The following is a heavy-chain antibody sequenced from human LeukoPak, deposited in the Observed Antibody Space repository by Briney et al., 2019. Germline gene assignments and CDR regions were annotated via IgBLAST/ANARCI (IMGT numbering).Heavy chain of an antibody. Sequence: SETLSLTCTVSGGFFNGYYWSWIRQSPGKGLESIGFISDSGVSNTSPSLKSRVTISLDTSKKQFSLKLRSVTAADTALYYCARQIRLDYYDSSGYYFDSWGQGTLVTVSS. V-gene: IGHV4-59*08. CDR2: ISDSGVS. J-gene: IGHJ4*02. D-gene: IGHD3-22*01. CDR3: ARQIRLDYYDSSGYYFDS. CDR1: GGFFNGYY.